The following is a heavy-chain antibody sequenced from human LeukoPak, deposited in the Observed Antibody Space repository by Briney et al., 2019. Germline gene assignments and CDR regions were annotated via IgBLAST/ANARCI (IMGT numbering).Heavy chain of an antibody. CDR2: ISSSGSTI. CDR1: GFTFSDYY. Sequence: GGSLRLSCAASGFTFSDYYMNWIRQAPGKGLEWISYISSSGSTIYYADSVKGRFTISRDNAKNSLYLQMNSLRAEDTAVYYCASGLNTVTVPLDYWGQGTLVTVSS. CDR3: ASGLNTVTVPLDY. J-gene: IGHJ4*02. V-gene: IGHV3-11*01. D-gene: IGHD4-17*01.